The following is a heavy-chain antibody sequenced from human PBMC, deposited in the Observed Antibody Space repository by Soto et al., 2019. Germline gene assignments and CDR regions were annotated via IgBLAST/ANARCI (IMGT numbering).Heavy chain of an antibody. CDR2: IYYSGST. D-gene: IGHD6-6*01. CDR1: GGSISSGDYY. Sequence: NPSETLSLTCTVSGGSISSGDYYWSWIRQPPGKGLEWIGYIYYSGSTYYNPSLKSRVTISVDTSKNQFSLKLSSVTAADTAVYYCARVAARVAGALSYYGMDVWGQGTTVTVSS. CDR3: ARVAARVAGALSYYGMDV. J-gene: IGHJ6*02. V-gene: IGHV4-30-4*01.